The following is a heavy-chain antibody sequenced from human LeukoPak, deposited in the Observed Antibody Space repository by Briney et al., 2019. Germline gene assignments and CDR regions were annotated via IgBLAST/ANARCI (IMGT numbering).Heavy chain of an antibody. CDR1: GGTFSSYA. Sequence: SVKVSCKAFGGTFSSYAISWVRQAPGQGLEWMGGIIPIFGTANYAQKFQGRVTITTDESTSTAYMELSSLRSEDTAVYYCARVIAAAMAFDIWGQGTMVTVSS. V-gene: IGHV1-69*05. D-gene: IGHD6-13*01. CDR2: IIPIFGTA. J-gene: IGHJ3*02. CDR3: ARVIAAAMAFDI.